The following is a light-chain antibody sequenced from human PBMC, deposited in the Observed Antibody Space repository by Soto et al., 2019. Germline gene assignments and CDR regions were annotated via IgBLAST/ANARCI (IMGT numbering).Light chain of an antibody. V-gene: IGLV2-14*01. J-gene: IGLJ3*02. CDR2: EVN. CDR3: SSWTSSTTQV. Sequence: QSVLTQPASVSGSPGQSITISCTGTSSDVGGYNFVSWYQQHPGKAPKLMIYEVNNRPSGVSNRLSGSKSGNTASLTISGLQAEDEADYYCSSWTSSTTQVLGGGTKVTVL. CDR1: SSDVGGYNF.